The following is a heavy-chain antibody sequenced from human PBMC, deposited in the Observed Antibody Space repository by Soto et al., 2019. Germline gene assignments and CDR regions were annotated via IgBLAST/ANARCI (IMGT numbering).Heavy chain of an antibody. CDR3: ARDDQSYYYYNGMKV. J-gene: IGHJ6*02. CDR1: GYSFTTYW. CDR2: INPGDSDI. D-gene: IGHD2-2*01. V-gene: IGHV5-51*01. Sequence: GESLKISCKASGYSFTTYWIAWVRPMPGTGLEWMGIINPGDSDIRYSPSFQGQVTISADNSISTAYLQWSSLNDSDTAMYYCARDDQSYYYYNGMKVWGQGTAVSASS.